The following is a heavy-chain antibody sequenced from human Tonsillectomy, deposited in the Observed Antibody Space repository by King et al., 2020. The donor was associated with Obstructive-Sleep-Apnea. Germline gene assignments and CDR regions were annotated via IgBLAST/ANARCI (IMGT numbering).Heavy chain of an antibody. CDR1: GGSSSTSSDY. Sequence: QLQESGPGLVKPSETLSLTCTVSGGSSSTSSDYWAWIRQPPGKGLEWIGSASYSGATHYNPSLESRVTISVDTSKNHFSLKLNSVTAADTAVYYCARGQGGYWGQGTLVTVSS. CDR3: ARGQGGY. CDR2: ASYSGAT. J-gene: IGHJ4*02. V-gene: IGHV4-39*07.